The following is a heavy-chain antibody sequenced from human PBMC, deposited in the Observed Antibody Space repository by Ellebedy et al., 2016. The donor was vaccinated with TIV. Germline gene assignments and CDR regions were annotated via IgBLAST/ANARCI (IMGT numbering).Heavy chain of an antibody. J-gene: IGHJ4*02. CDR2: IYSGGST. Sequence: PGGSLRLSCAASGFTVSNNYISWVLQAPGQGLEWVSVIYSGGSTYYADSVKGRFTISRDNSKNTVYLQMNSLRAEDTAVYYCARGVLSGYWGQGTLVTVSS. V-gene: IGHV3-53*01. D-gene: IGHD2/OR15-2a*01. CDR1: GFTVSNNY. CDR3: ARGVLSGY.